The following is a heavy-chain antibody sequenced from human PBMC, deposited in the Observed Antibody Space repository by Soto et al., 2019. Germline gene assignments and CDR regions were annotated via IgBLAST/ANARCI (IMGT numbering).Heavy chain of an antibody. CDR1: GGSISSDY. Sequence: QLQLQESGPGLVKPSETLSLTCIVSGGSISSDYWGWIRQPPGKGLEWIANIYYSGTTYYNPSLKSRVTISVDTSKKQFSLELPSVTAADTAIYYCAKTRHDILTVYYPDSFDIWGQGTMVIVAS. V-gene: IGHV4-39*01. D-gene: IGHD3-9*01. J-gene: IGHJ3*02. CDR2: IYYSGTT. CDR3: AKTRHDILTVYYPDSFDI.